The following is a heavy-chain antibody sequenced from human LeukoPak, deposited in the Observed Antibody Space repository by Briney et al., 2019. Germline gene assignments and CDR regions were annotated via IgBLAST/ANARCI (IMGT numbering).Heavy chain of an antibody. Sequence: PGGSLRLSCAASGFTVSSNYMSWVRQAPGKGLEWVSVIYSGGSTYYADSVKGRFTISRDNSKNTLYLQMNSLRAEDTAVYYCAKDGRYCSSTSCYNEGYFDYWGQGTLVTVSS. CDR1: GFTVSSNY. CDR2: IYSGGST. D-gene: IGHD2-2*02. J-gene: IGHJ4*02. V-gene: IGHV3-53*05. CDR3: AKDGRYCSSTSCYNEGYFDY.